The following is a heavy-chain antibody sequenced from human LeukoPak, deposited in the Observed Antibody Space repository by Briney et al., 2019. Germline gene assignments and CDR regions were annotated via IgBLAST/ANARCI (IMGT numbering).Heavy chain of an antibody. V-gene: IGHV1-8*03. D-gene: IGHD6-13*01. CDR1: GYTFTSYD. CDR3: ARDIGSSWYFPYYYYMDV. Sequence: ASVKVSCKASGYTFTSYDINWVRQATGQGLEWMGWMNPNSGNTGYAQKFQGRVTITRNTSISTAYMELSSLRSEDTAVYYCARDIGSSWYFPYYYYMDVWGKGTTVTVSS. CDR2: MNPNSGNT. J-gene: IGHJ6*03.